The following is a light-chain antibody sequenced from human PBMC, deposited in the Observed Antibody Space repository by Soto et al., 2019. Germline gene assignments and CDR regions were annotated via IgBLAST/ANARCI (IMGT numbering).Light chain of an antibody. CDR3: SSYASSSTIYV. Sequence: QSVLTQPASVSGSHGQSITISYTETSSDIGDYNYVSWYQQRPGKAPKLMIYDVSNRPSGVSNRFSGSKSGSTASLTISGLQAEDEAEYYCSSYASSSTIYVFGTGTEVTVL. CDR1: SSDIGDYNY. V-gene: IGLV2-14*01. CDR2: DVS. J-gene: IGLJ1*01.